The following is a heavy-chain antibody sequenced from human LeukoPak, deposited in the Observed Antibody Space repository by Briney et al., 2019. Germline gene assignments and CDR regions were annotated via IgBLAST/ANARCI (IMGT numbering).Heavy chain of an antibody. Sequence: QTLSLTCAISGDSVSSNSAAWSWIRQSPSRGLEWLGRTYYRSKWFYDYAVSVKSRITINPDTSKNQFSLLLNSVTPEDTAVYYCTRDSGLGNDAFDVWGQGTMVTVSS. D-gene: IGHD3-10*01. V-gene: IGHV6-1*01. CDR1: GDSVSSNSAA. J-gene: IGHJ3*01. CDR2: TYYRSKWFY. CDR3: TRDSGLGNDAFDV.